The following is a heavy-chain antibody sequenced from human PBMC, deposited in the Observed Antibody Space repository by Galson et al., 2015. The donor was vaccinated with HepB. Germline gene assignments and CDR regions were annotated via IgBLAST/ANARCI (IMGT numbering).Heavy chain of an antibody. J-gene: IGHJ5*02. Sequence: SVKVSCKASGYTFTTNGISWVRQAPGQGLEWMAWISTNSGNTNYAQKFQGRVTVTTDTSTSTAYMELRSLKSEDTAVYFCARDRNYRFDPWGQGTPVTVS. CDR1: GYTFTTNG. D-gene: IGHD1-7*01. CDR2: ISTNSGNT. CDR3: ARDRNYRFDP. V-gene: IGHV1-18*04.